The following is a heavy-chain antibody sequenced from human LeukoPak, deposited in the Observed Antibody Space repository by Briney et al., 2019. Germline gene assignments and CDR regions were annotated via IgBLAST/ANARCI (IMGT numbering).Heavy chain of an antibody. J-gene: IGHJ3*02. Sequence: GGSLRLSCAASGFTFSDYYVSWIRQAAGKGLEWVSYISSSGSTIYYADSVKGRFTLSRDNAENSMYRSVNCLRAEDTVVYDCARDMVRRWLQYAFDIWGQGTMVTVSS. CDR2: ISSSGSTI. V-gene: IGHV3-11*04. D-gene: IGHD5-24*01. CDR3: ARDMVRRWLQYAFDI. CDR1: GFTFSDYY.